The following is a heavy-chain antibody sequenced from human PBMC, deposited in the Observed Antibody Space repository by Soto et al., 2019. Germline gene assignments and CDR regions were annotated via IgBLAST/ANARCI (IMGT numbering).Heavy chain of an antibody. J-gene: IGHJ6*02. V-gene: IGHV4-34*01. CDR3: ARPSYALNWDFHYGMQV. Sequence: SETLSLTCAVSGGSFSGYYLTWIRQIPGKGLEWIGEINQSGNTKYNPSLMNRVTMSVDTSRNQFSLKLRSVTAADTAVYYCARPSYALNWDFHYGMQVWGQGTSVTVSS. CDR1: GGSFSGYY. D-gene: IGHD2-2*01. CDR2: INQSGNT.